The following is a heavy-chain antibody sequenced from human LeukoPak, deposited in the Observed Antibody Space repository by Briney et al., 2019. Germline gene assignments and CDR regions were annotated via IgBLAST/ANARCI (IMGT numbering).Heavy chain of an antibody. Sequence: GGSLRLSCAASEFTFSSYAMIWVRQAPGKGLEWVSSISSNGAGTYYADSVKGRFTISRDNAKNSLYLQMNSLRAEDTAVYYCARDSSGWYFDYWGQGTLVTVSS. CDR2: ISSNGAGT. CDR1: EFTFSSYA. D-gene: IGHD6-19*01. CDR3: ARDSSGWYFDY. J-gene: IGHJ4*02. V-gene: IGHV3-21*01.